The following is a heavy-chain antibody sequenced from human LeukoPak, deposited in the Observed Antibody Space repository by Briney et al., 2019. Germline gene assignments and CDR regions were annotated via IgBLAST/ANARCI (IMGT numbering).Heavy chain of an antibody. D-gene: IGHD1-26*01. J-gene: IGHJ3*02. CDR3: ARVRGGSGRSYAADAFDI. CDR2: IYNDGSST. CDR1: GFTFSNYW. V-gene: IGHV3-74*01. Sequence: GGSLRLSCAASGFTFSNYWMHWVRQAPGKGLVWVSRIYNDGSSTSYADSVKGRFTISRDNAKSTLYLQMNSLRADDTAVFYCARVRGGSGRSYAADAFDIWGQGTMVTVSS.